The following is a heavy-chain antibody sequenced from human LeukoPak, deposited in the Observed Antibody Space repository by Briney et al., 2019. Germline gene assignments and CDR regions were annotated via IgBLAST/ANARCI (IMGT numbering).Heavy chain of an antibody. J-gene: IGHJ4*02. CDR2: IIPIFGIA. CDR1: GGTFSSYA. D-gene: IGHD3-10*01. CDR3: ARGDMVRGVIISRYYFDF. V-gene: IGHV1-69*04. Sequence: SVKVSCKASGGTFSSYAISWVRQAPGQGLEWMGRIIPIFGIANYAQKFQGRVTITADRSTTTAYMELSSLRSEDTAVYYCARGDMVRGVIISRYYFDFWGQGTPVTVSS.